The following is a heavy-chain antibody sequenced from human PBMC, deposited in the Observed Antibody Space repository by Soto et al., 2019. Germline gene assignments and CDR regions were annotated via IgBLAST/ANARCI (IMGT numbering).Heavy chain of an antibody. V-gene: IGHV3-23*01. Sequence: EVQLLESGGGLEQPGGPRRLSWAASGFTFGTYPMSWAARAQGKGLEWAPAISGGGGSTYYADSVKGRFTISRDNSKNTLYLQMNSLRAEDTAVYYCAKSGDGYNPVKVGYWGQGTLVTVSS. CDR2: ISGGGGST. D-gene: IGHD5-12*01. J-gene: IGHJ4*02. CDR3: AKSGDGYNPVKVGY. CDR1: GFTFGTYP.